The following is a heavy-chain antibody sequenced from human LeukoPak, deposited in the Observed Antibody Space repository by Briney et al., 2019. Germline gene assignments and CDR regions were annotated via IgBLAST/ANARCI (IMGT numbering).Heavy chain of an antibody. CDR1: GGSISSYY. J-gene: IGHJ4*02. V-gene: IGHV4-59*08. CDR2: IYYSGST. CDR3: ARQGSGWLQVDY. D-gene: IGHD5-24*01. Sequence: SETLSLTCTVSGGSISSYYWSWIRQPPGKGLEWIGYIYYSGSTNYNPSLKSRVTISLDTSKNQFSLKLSSVTAADTAVYYCARQGSGWLQVDYWGQGTQVTVSS.